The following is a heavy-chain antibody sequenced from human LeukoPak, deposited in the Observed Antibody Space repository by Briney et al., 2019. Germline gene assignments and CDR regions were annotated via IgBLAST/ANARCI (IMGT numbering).Heavy chain of an antibody. D-gene: IGHD3-10*01. J-gene: IGHJ6*02. CDR2: IWYDGSNK. CDR1: GFTFSSYG. CDR3: ASRRNYGSGSYDSGMDV. Sequence: GGSLRLSCAASGFTFSSYGMHWVRQAPGKGLEWVAVIWYDGSNKYYADSVKGRFTISRDNSKNTLYLQMNSLRAEDTAVYYCASRRNYGSGSYDSGMDVWGQGTTVTVSS. V-gene: IGHV3-33*01.